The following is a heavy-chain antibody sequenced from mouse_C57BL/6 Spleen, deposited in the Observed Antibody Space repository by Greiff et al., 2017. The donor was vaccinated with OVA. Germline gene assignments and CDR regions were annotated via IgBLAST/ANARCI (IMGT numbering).Heavy chain of an antibody. J-gene: IGHJ2*01. CDR2: IYPSDSET. D-gene: IGHD2-1*01. Sequence: QVQLQQPGAELVRPGSSVKLSCKASGYTFTSYWMDWVKQRPGQGLEWIGNIYPSDSETHYNQKFKDKATLTVDKSSSTAYMQLSSLTSEDSAVYYCARGGDLLWYLDYWGQGTTLTVSS. CDR3: ARGGDLLWYLDY. CDR1: GYTFTSYW. V-gene: IGHV1-61*01.